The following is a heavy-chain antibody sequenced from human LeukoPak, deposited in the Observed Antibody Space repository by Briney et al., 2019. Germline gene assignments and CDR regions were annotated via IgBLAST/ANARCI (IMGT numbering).Heavy chain of an antibody. D-gene: IGHD5-18*01. CDR2: IYFDGTT. CDR1: GGSITSYC. Sequence: SETLSLTCSVSGGSITSYCWSWIRQAPGKGLECIGYIYFDGTTNYSPSLKRRVTISLDTSKNQFSLKLRSVTAADTAVYYCARERGDTAAPDAFDFWGQGRLVTVAS. J-gene: IGHJ3*01. V-gene: IGHV4-59*01. CDR3: ARERGDTAAPDAFDF.